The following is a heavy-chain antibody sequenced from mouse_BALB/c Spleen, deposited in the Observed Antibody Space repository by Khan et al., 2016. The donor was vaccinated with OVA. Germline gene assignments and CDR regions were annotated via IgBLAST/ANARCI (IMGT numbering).Heavy chain of an antibody. CDR1: GYTFTNYW. J-gene: IGHJ2*01. V-gene: IGHV1S81*02. Sequence: QVQLQQPGAELVKPGASVKLSCKASGYTFTNYWVHWVKQRPGQGLEWIGEIYPGDGRSTYDEKFKTKATLTVDRSSSTAYMQLSSLTSEDSSVYYWARNAYFGNYFAYWGQGTTLTVSS. CDR2: IYPGDGRS. D-gene: IGHD2-10*01. CDR3: ARNAYFGNYFAY.